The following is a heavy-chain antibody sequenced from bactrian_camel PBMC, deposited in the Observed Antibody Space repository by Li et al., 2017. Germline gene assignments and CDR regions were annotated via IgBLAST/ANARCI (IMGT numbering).Heavy chain of an antibody. Sequence: HVQLVESGGGSVRAGGSLRLSCAASRYTYRDYACMAWFRQNPGEERVGVASIDSQGTPAYADSVKGRFTASQDSTGKTLYLQMNNLKPEDTAKYYCAAKARYCYTIHLLERREVNYWGQGTQVTVS. V-gene: IGHV3S9*01. CDR1: RYTYRDYA. CDR3: AAKARYCYTIHLLERREVNY. J-gene: IGHJ4*01. CDR2: IDSQGTP. D-gene: IGHD2*01.